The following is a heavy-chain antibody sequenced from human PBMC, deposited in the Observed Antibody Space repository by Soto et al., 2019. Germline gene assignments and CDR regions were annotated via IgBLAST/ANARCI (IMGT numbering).Heavy chain of an antibody. D-gene: IGHD2-15*01. CDR3: AYGKDCSGCSCYLSWFDP. Sequence: QVQLVQSGAEVKKPGSSVKVSCKASGGTFSSYAISWVRQAPGQGLEWMGGIIPIFGTANYAQKFQGRVTITAGKGTSTAYMELSSLRAEDTAVYYFAYGKDCSGCSCYLSWFDPWGQGTLVTGSS. CDR2: IIPIFGTA. CDR1: GGTFSSYA. J-gene: IGHJ5*02. V-gene: IGHV1-69*06.